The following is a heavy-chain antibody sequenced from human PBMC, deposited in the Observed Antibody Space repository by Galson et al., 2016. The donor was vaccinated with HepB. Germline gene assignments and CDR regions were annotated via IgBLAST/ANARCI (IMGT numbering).Heavy chain of an antibody. J-gene: IGHJ3*02. D-gene: IGHD3-22*01. Sequence: QSGAEVTKPGESLRISCEGSGYSFSNYWINWVRQMPGKGLEWMGRIEPSDSYTNYSPSFQGHVTISADKSISTAYLQWSSLKASDTALYYCARTPYYYDSSGYFITPRHDAFAIWGQGTMVTVSS. CDR3: ARTPYYYDSSGYFITPRHDAFAI. CDR1: GYSFSNYW. CDR2: IEPSDSYT. V-gene: IGHV5-10-1*01.